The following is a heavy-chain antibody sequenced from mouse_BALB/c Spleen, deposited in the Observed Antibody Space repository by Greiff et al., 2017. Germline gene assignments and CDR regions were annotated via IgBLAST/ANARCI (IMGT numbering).Heavy chain of an antibody. V-gene: IGHV1-54*01. CDR3: GRWEVRCALGY. CDR1: GYAFTNYL. D-gene: IGHD2-14*01. CDR2: INPGSGCT. J-gene: IGHJ4*01. Sequence: VQLQQSGAELVRPGTSVKVSCKASGYAFTNYLIEWVKQRPGQGLEWIVVINPGSGCTNYNEKFKGKATLTADKSSSTAYMQLSSLTSDDSAVYFCGRWEVRCALGYWGQGTSVTGTS.